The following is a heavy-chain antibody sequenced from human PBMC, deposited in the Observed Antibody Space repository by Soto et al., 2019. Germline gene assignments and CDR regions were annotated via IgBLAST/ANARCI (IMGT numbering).Heavy chain of an antibody. D-gene: IGHD3-3*01. Sequence: LSLSCAASGFTFSSYAMHWVRQAPGKGLEWVAVISYDGSNKYYADSVKGRFTISRDNSKNTLYLQMNSLRAEDTAVYYCARLSYDFWSGYRAQDLDYWGQGTLVTVSS. CDR1: GFTFSSYA. V-gene: IGHV3-30-3*01. CDR3: ARLSYDFWSGYRAQDLDY. J-gene: IGHJ4*02. CDR2: ISYDGSNK.